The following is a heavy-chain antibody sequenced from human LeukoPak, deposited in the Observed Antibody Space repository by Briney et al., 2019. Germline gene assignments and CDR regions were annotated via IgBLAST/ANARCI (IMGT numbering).Heavy chain of an antibody. CDR1: GFTFSSYW. CDR3: ARGVDTAMVSLGY. V-gene: IGHV3-7*01. J-gene: IGHJ4*02. Sequence: PGGSLRLSCAASGFTFSSYWMSWVRQAPGKGLEWVANIKQDGSEKYYVDSVKGRFTISRDNAKNSLYLQMNSLRAEDTAAYYCARGVDTAMVSLGYWGQGTLVTVSS. CDR2: IKQDGSEK. D-gene: IGHD5-18*01.